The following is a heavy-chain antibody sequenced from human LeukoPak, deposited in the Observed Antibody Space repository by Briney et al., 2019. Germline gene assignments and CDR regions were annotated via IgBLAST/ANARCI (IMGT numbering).Heavy chain of an antibody. Sequence: GGSLRLSCAASGFTFSSYWMHWVRQAPGKGLVWVSRINSDGSSTSYADSVKGRFTISRDNAKNTLYLQMNSLRAEDTAVYYCANGFDWLPLYYFDYWGQGTLVTVSS. CDR3: ANGFDWLPLYYFDY. D-gene: IGHD3-9*01. CDR2: INSDGSST. V-gene: IGHV3-74*01. J-gene: IGHJ4*02. CDR1: GFTFSSYW.